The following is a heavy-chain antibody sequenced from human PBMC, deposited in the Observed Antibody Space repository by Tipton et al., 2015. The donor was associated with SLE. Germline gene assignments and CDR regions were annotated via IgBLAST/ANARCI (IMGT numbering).Heavy chain of an antibody. CDR1: GGSISSSSYY. Sequence: TLSLTCTVSGGSISSSSYYWGWIRQPPGKGLEWIGYIYTSGSTNYNPSLKSRVTISVDTSKNQFPLKLSSVTAADTAVYYCARGGDYRAFDIWGQGTMVTVSS. D-gene: IGHD4-11*01. CDR3: ARGGDYRAFDI. V-gene: IGHV4-61*05. CDR2: IYTSGST. J-gene: IGHJ3*02.